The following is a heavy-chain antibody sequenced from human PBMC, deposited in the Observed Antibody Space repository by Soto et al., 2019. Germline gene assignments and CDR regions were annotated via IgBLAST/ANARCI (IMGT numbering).Heavy chain of an antibody. CDR1: GYTFTGYY. J-gene: IGHJ6*02. V-gene: IGHV1-2*02. D-gene: IGHD6-19*01. Sequence: ASVKVSCKASGYTFTGYYMHWVRQAPGQGLEWMGWINPNSGGTNYAQKFQGRVTMTRDTSISTAYMELSRLRSDDTAVYYCARVGYSSGWRGAYGMDVWGQGTTVTV. CDR3: ARVGYSSGWRGAYGMDV. CDR2: INPNSGGT.